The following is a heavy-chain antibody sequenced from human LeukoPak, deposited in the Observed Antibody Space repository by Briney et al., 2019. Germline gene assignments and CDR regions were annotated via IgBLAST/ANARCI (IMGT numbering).Heavy chain of an antibody. D-gene: IGHD3-10*01. Sequence: PSETLSLTCTVSGGSITRSNYYWGWIRQPPGKGLEWIGEINHSGNTNYNPSLKSRVTISMDTSKNQFSLKLNSVTAADTAVYYCARAIGEKRIPGRGNLGHYYGSGSYRFFDPWGQGTLVTVSS. CDR2: INHSGNT. V-gene: IGHV4-39*07. CDR3: ARAIGEKRIPGRGNLGHYYGSGSYRFFDP. CDR1: GGSITRSNYY. J-gene: IGHJ5*02.